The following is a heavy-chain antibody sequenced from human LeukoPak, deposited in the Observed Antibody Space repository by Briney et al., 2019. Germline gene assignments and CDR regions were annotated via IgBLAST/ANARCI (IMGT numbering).Heavy chain of an antibody. D-gene: IGHD3-10*01. CDR3: ARDREEYYYRVYYYGMDV. Sequence: GASVKVSCKASGYTFTSYGISWVRQAPGQGLEWMGWISAYNGNTNYAQKLQGRVTMTTDTSTSTAYMELRSLRSDDTAVYYCARDREEYYYRVYYYGMDVWGQGTTVTVSS. J-gene: IGHJ6*02. V-gene: IGHV1-18*01. CDR2: ISAYNGNT. CDR1: GYTFTSYG.